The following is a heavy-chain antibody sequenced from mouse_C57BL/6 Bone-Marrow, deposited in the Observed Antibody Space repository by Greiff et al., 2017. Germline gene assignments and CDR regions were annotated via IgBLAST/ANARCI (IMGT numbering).Heavy chain of an antibody. Sequence: DVKLVESGGGLVQPGESLKLSCESNEYEFPSHDMSWVRKTPEKRLELVAAINCDGGSTYYPDTMERRFIISRDNTKKTLYLQMSSLGAEDTALYYRARHKGYDYDWFAYWGQGTLVTVSA. CDR2: INCDGGST. CDR1: EYEFPSHD. D-gene: IGHD2-4*01. CDR3: ARHKGYDYDWFAY. V-gene: IGHV5-2*01. J-gene: IGHJ3*01.